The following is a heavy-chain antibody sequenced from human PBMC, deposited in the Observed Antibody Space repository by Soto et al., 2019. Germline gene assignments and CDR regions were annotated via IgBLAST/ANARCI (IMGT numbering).Heavy chain of an antibody. J-gene: IGHJ6*02. V-gene: IGHV3-23*01. Sequence: GGSLRLSCAASGFTFSSYAMSWVRQAPGKGLEWVSAISGSGGSTYYADSVKGRFTISRDNSKNTLYLQMNSLRAEDTAVYYCAKGYCGGDCYAYYYYGMDVWGQGTTLTVSS. CDR3: AKGYCGGDCYAYYYYGMDV. CDR1: GFTFSSYA. D-gene: IGHD2-21*02. CDR2: ISGSGGST.